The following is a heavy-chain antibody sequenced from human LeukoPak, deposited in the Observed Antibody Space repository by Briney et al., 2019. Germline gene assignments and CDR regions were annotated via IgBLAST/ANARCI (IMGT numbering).Heavy chain of an antibody. CDR1: GFTFSSYS. CDR3: ARVGYVWGSYRSGDY. J-gene: IGHJ4*02. CDR2: ISSSSSYI. V-gene: IGHV3-21*01. D-gene: IGHD3-16*02. Sequence: PGGSLRLSCAASGFTFSSYSMTWVRQAPGKGLEWGSSISSSSSYIYYADSVKGRFTISRDNAKNSLYLQMNSLRAEDTAVYYCARVGYVWGSYRSGDYWGQGTLVTVSS.